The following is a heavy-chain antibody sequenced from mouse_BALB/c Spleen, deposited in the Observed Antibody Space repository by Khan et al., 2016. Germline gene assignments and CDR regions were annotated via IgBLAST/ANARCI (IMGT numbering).Heavy chain of an antibody. CDR1: GYTFTSYT. V-gene: IGHV1-4*01. J-gene: IGHJ2*01. CDR2: VIPSNAYT. CDR3: AREGWLLGYFDY. D-gene: IGHD2-3*01. Sequence: QVQLKESGAELARPGASVKMSCKASGYTFTSYTMHWVKQGPGQGLEWIGYVIPSNAYTNYNQKFKDKATLTADKSSNTAYMQLSSLTSEDSAVYYCAREGWLLGYFDYWGQGTTLTVSS.